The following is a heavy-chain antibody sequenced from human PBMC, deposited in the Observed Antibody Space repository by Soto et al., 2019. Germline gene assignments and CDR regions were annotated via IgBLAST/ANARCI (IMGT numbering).Heavy chain of an antibody. CDR3: ARHPERIAQIGWFDP. Sequence: GASVKVSCKASGYSFTSYAIHWMRQAPGQRLEWMGWINAGNGNTKVPQKFQGRVTFTRDTSASTVYMQMNSLRAEDTAVYYCARHPERIAQIGWFDPWGQGTLVTVSS. CDR2: INAGNGNT. V-gene: IGHV1-3*01. CDR1: GYSFTSYA. J-gene: IGHJ5*02. D-gene: IGHD6-13*01.